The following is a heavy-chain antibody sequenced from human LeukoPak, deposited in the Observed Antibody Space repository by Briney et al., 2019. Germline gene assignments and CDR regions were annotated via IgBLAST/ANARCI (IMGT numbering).Heavy chain of an antibody. V-gene: IGHV4-59*08. CDR3: ARKYWDAFDI. J-gene: IGHJ3*02. D-gene: IGHD2/OR15-2a*01. CDR2: IYYSGTT. CDR1: GGSFSGYY. Sequence: PSETLSLTCAVYGGSFSGYYRSWIRQPPGKGLEWIGNIYYSGTTNYNPSVRSRVTISVDTSKNQFSLKLSSVTDADTAAYYCARKYWDAFDIWGQGTKVTVSS.